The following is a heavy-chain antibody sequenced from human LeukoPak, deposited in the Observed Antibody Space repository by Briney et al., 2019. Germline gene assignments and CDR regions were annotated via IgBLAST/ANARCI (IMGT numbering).Heavy chain of an antibody. D-gene: IGHD6-13*01. CDR2: IYYSGST. J-gene: IGHJ2*01. Sequence: SHSLSLTCTVSGLPISGDYWCCIRQSPAKGLEAFGYIYYSGSTNYSPSLKSRLTISVDTSKNQFSLKLSSVTAADTAVYYCARTYGSSGLGYFDLWGRGTLVTVSS. CDR3: ARTYGSSGLGYFDL. V-gene: IGHV4-59*07. CDR1: GLPISGDY.